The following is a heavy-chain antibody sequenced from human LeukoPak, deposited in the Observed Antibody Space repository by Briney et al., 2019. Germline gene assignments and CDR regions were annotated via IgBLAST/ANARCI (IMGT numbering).Heavy chain of an antibody. D-gene: IGHD2-15*01. V-gene: IGHV1-2*02. CDR2: INPGTGGT. CDR3: ATDNPPYCNGGSCYFG. CDR1: FSNYY. Sequence: EASVKVSCKAFSNYYIHWVRQAPGQGLEWMGWINPGTGGTNYAQKFQGRVNMTRDTSISTAYMDLSRLTSDDTAIYYCATDNPPYCNGGSCYFGWGQGTLVTVSS. J-gene: IGHJ4*02.